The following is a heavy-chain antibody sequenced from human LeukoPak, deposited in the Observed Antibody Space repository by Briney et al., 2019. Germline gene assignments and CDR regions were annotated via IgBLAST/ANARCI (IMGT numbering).Heavy chain of an antibody. J-gene: IGHJ4*02. V-gene: IGHV3-21*01. CDR2: ISSSRSYI. CDR1: GFTFSSYT. Sequence: GGSLRLSCAASGFTFSSYTMNWVHQAPGKGLEWVSSISSSRSYIYYADSVKGRFTISRDNTMNSLFLQMNSLRAEDTAVYYCAPALSLYDYIYFDYWGQGTLVTVSS. D-gene: IGHD5-12*01. CDR3: APALSLYDYIYFDY.